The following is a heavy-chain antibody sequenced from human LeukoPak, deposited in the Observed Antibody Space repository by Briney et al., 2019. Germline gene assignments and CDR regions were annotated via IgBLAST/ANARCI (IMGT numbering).Heavy chain of an antibody. CDR1: GYTFTSYG. D-gene: IGHD2-8*02. CDR2: ISAYNGNT. V-gene: IGHV1-18*01. J-gene: IGHJ4*02. Sequence: ASVKVSRKASGYTFTSYGIGWVRQGPGQGLEWMGWISAYNGNTNYAQKLQARVTMTRDTSTTTAYMELRSLRSDVTAVYYCAIRTGTYPYYFDFWGQGTLVTVSS. CDR3: AIRTGTYPYYFDF.